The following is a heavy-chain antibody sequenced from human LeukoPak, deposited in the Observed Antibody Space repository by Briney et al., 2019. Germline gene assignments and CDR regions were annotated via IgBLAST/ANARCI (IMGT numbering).Heavy chain of an antibody. Sequence: PSETLSLTCTVSGGSISSYYWSWIRQPPGKGLEWIGYIYYSGSTNYNPSLKSRVTIPVDTSKNQFSLKLSSVTAADTAVYYCAREIAAAGTYFQHWGQGTLVTVSS. CDR2: IYYSGST. D-gene: IGHD6-13*01. CDR1: GGSISSYY. CDR3: AREIAAAGTYFQH. J-gene: IGHJ1*01. V-gene: IGHV4-59*12.